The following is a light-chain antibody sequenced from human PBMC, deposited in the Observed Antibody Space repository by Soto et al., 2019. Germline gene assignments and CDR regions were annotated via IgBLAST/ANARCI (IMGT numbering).Light chain of an antibody. V-gene: IGKV1-39*01. Sequence: DIQMTQSPSSLSASVGDRVTITCRASQSISSYLNWYQQKPGKAPKLLIYAASNLQSGVPSRISGSGSGTDFTLTISSLQPEDFATYYCQQSYSTPWTFGQGTKVDIK. CDR1: QSISSY. CDR3: QQSYSTPWT. J-gene: IGKJ1*01. CDR2: AAS.